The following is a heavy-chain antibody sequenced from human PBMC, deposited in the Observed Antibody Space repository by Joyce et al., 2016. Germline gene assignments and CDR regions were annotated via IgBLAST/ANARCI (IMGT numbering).Heavy chain of an antibody. Sequence: EVQLVESGGGLVQPGRSLRLSCAASGFRSGDYGMHWVRQAPGKRLEWVPRISWKRDDRLYADAWEGRLTISRDNAKKGLSLQLDSLGPVDTAFYYCAKGVVGATRMALRYFFRGLDVWGHGTTVTVSS. D-gene: IGHD1-26*01. J-gene: IGHJ6*02. CDR1: GFRSGDYG. CDR3: AKGVVGATRMALRYFFRGLDV. CDR2: ISWKRDDR. V-gene: IGHV3-9*02.